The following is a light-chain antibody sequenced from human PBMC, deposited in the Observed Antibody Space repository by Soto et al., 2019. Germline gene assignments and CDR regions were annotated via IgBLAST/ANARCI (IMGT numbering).Light chain of an antibody. CDR2: KIS. J-gene: IGKJ2*01. Sequence: DIVLTQTPLSSPVTLGQPASISCRSSQSLVHRDGNTYFNWLQQRPGQPPRLLIYKISKRFPGVPGRFGGGGAGTDFTLKISRVEADDVGFYFCMQATQSFTFGQGTKLDIK. V-gene: IGKV2-24*01. CDR3: MQATQSFT. CDR1: QSLVHRDGNTY.